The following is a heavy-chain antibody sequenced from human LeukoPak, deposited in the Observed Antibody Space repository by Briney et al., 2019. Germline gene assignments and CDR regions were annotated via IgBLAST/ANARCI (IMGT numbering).Heavy chain of an antibody. J-gene: IGHJ4*02. D-gene: IGHD3-10*01. CDR1: GSTFSSYA. V-gene: IGHV3-23*01. Sequence: GGSLRLSCAASGSTFSSYAMSWVRQAPGKGLEWVSAISATGGSSHYADSVKGRFTISRDNSNNMLYLQMNSLRAEDTALYYCARGRRDNYYSAAAYWGQRALVTVSS. CDR3: ARGRRDNYYSAAAY. CDR2: ISATGGSS.